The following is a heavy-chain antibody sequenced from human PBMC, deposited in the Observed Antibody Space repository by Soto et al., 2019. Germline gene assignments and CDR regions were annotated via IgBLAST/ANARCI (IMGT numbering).Heavy chain of an antibody. D-gene: IGHD3-10*01. CDR3: ARDGTRLLWFSVPNLHHDAFDI. CDR2: ISYDGSNK. J-gene: IGHJ3*02. CDR1: GFTFSSYA. Sequence: QVQLVESGGGVVQPGRSLRLSCAASGFTFSSYAMHWVRQAPGKGLEWVAVISYDGSNKYYADSVKGRFTISRDNSKNTLYLQMNSLIAEDTAVYYCARDGTRLLWFSVPNLHHDAFDIWGQGTMVTVSS. V-gene: IGHV3-30-3*01.